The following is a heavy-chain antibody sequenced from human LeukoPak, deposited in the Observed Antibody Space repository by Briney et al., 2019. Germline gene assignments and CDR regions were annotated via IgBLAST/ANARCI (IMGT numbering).Heavy chain of an antibody. D-gene: IGHD2-2*01. CDR1: GFTFYNYV. V-gene: IGHV3-23*01. CDR3: VKDHTASYPCYMDF. CDR2: ISVNGGRA. Sequence: GGSLRLSCAAPGFTFYNYVTSWVRQTPGKGLEWVSLISVNGGRASYSDSVKGRFTISRDNLKSTVYLQMNSLRAEDTAIYYCVKDHTASYPCYMDFWGRGALVTVSS. J-gene: IGHJ2*01.